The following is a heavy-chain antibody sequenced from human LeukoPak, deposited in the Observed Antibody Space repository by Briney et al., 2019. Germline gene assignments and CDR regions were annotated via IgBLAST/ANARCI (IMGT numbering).Heavy chain of an antibody. V-gene: IGHV3-33*01. CDR3: VRDADISGWYSYSDY. CDR2: IWLDGSDQ. CDR1: GFTFSNYG. J-gene: IGHJ4*02. D-gene: IGHD6-19*01. Sequence: PGTSLRLSCTASGFTFSNYGMHWVRQVPGKGLEWVAIIWLDGSDQRYADSVKGRFSISRDNSKNILYLQMNSLRAEDTAVYHCVRDADISGWYSYSDYWGQGTLVTVSS.